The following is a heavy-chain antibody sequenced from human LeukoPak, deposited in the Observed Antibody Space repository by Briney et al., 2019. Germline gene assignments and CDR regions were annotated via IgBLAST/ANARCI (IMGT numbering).Heavy chain of an antibody. CDR2: FDPEDGEI. Sequence: GASVKVSCKVSGHTLTELSMHWVRQAPGKGLEWMGGFDPEDGEIIYAQKFQGRVTMTEDTSTETAYMELSSLRSEDTAVYYCATEAFLSDYDSFSYVGIFDFWGQGTLVTVSS. CDR1: GHTLTELS. V-gene: IGHV1-24*01. J-gene: IGHJ4*02. CDR3: ATEAFLSDYDSFSYVGIFDF. D-gene: IGHD3-22*01.